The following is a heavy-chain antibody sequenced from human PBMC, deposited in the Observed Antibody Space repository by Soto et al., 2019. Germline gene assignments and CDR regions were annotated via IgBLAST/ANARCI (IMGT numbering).Heavy chain of an antibody. CDR2: ISAYNGNT. CDR1: GYTFTSYG. V-gene: IGHV1-18*01. D-gene: IGHD2-15*01. CDR3: AGGSPLGQWWGVFAY. J-gene: IGHJ4*02. Sequence: GASVKVSCKASGYTFTSYGISWVRQAPGQGLEWMGWISAYNGNTNYAQKLQGRVTMTTDTSTSTAYMELRSLRSDDTAVFYCAGGSPLGQWWGVFAYWGQGTLVTVSS.